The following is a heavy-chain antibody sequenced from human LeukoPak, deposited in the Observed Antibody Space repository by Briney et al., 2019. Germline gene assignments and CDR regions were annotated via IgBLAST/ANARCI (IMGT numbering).Heavy chain of an antibody. J-gene: IGHJ3*02. CDR2: IYYSGYP. D-gene: IGHD6-19*01. CDR3: ARRIAVAGTHAFDI. V-gene: IGHV4-39*07. Sequence: KPSETLSLTCTVSGGSITSGIYYWGWIRQPPGKGLEWIGNIYYSGYPYYNPSLKSRATISVDTSKKQFSLKMSSVTAADTAVYYCARRIAVAGTHAFDIWGQGTMVTVSS. CDR1: GGSITSGIYY.